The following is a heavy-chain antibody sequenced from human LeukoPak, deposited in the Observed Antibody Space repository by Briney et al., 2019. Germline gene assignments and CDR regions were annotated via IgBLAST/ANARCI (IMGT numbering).Heavy chain of an antibody. J-gene: IGHJ4*02. Sequence: GGSLRLSCAASGFTFSSYAMSWVRQAPGKGLEWVSAISGSGGSTYYADSVKGRVTISRDNYKNTLFLQMNSLRAEGTAIYYCAKDSYDSSGSRYDYWGRGTLVTVSS. CDR2: ISGSGGST. V-gene: IGHV3-23*01. D-gene: IGHD3-22*01. CDR1: GFTFSSYA. CDR3: AKDSYDSSGSRYDY.